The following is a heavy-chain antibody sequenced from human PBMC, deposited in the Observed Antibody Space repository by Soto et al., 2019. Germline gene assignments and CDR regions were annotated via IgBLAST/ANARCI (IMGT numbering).Heavy chain of an antibody. J-gene: IGHJ1*01. Sequence: VQLVQSGAEVKKPGASVKVSCKASGYTFISYGISWVRQAPGQGLEWMGWISAYNGNTNYAQKLQGRVTMTTDTSTSTAYVELRSLRSDDTAVYYCARAVDYYDSSGYYTHEYFHHWGQGTLVTVSS. V-gene: IGHV1-18*01. CDR1: GYTFISYG. CDR3: ARAVDYYDSSGYYTHEYFHH. CDR2: ISAYNGNT. D-gene: IGHD3-22*01.